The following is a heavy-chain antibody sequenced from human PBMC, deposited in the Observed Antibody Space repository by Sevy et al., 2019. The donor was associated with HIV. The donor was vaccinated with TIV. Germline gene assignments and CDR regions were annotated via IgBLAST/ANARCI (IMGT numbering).Heavy chain of an antibody. J-gene: IGHJ4*02. CDR3: TRCRGDGYNEFDY. D-gene: IGHD5-12*01. CDR2: IYPGDSDI. Sequence: GESLKISCKGSGYTFTSYWIGWVRQMPGKGLEWMGIIYPGDSDIRYSPSFQGQVTISADKSINTAFLQWSSLKASDTAIYYCTRCRGDGYNEFDYWGPGTLVTVSS. CDR1: GYTFTSYW. V-gene: IGHV5-51*01.